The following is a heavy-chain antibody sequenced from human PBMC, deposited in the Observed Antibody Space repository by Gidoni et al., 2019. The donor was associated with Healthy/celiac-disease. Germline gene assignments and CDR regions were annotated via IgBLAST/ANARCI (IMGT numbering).Heavy chain of an antibody. CDR1: GFTFGSYG. CDR2: ISYDGSNK. V-gene: IGHV3-30*18. J-gene: IGHJ4*02. CDR3: AKDRTLGYDSSGSFDY. Sequence: QVQLVESGGGVVQPGRSLRLSCAASGFTFGSYGMHWVRQAPGKGLEWVAVISYDGSNKYYADSVKGRLTISRDNSKNTLYLQMNSLRAEDTAVYYCAKDRTLGYDSSGSFDYWGQGTLVTVSS. D-gene: IGHD3-22*01.